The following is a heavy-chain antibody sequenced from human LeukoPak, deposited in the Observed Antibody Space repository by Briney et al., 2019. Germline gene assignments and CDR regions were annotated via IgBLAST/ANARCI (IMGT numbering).Heavy chain of an antibody. CDR1: GFSFSTYD. CDR2: LGTNGDS. V-gene: IGHV3-13*01. J-gene: IGHJ4*02. D-gene: IGHD3-22*01. Sequence: PGGSLRLSCVASGFSFSTYDMYWVRQSAGGGLEWVSALGTNGDSYYLGSVKGRFTISRENGKNSLYLQMSSLRAEDTAVYYCARAAYDTGSYIVNHDYWGQGTLVTVSS. CDR3: ARAAYDTGSYIVNHDY.